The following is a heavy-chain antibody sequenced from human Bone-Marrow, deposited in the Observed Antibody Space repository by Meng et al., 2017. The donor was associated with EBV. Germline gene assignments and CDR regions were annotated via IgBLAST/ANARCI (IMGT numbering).Heavy chain of an antibody. V-gene: IGHV1-69*06. CDR3: ARGDSSGYYYFDY. D-gene: IGHD3-22*01. CDR2: VIPIFGTA. Sequence: QVRLGQCVEGVKKPASSVKGSCKASRGTCSSYAISWVRQAPGQGLEWMGGVIPIFGTAKYAQKFQGRVTITADKSTSTAYMELSSLRSEDTAVYYCARGDSSGYYYFDYWGQGTLVTVSS. J-gene: IGHJ4*02. CDR1: RGTCSSYA.